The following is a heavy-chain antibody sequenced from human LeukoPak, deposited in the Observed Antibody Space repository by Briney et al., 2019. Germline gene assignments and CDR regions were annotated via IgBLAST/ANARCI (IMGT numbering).Heavy chain of an antibody. D-gene: IGHD4-11*01. J-gene: IGHJ5*02. V-gene: IGHV1-2*06. CDR2: INPNSGGT. CDR3: ARGPPPRTTTVMFVSDP. CDR1: GYTFTGYY. Sequence: ASVKVSCKASGYTFTGYYMHWVRQAPGQGLEWVGRINPNSGGTNYAQKFQGRVTKTRDTSISTAYMELSRLRSDDTAVYYCARGPPPRTTTVMFVSDPWGQGTLVTVSS.